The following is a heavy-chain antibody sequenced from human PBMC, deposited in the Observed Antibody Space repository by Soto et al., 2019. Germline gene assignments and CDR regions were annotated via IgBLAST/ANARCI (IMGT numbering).Heavy chain of an antibody. CDR2: IYYSGST. V-gene: IGHV4-59*06. J-gene: IGHJ4*02. Sequence: ASETLSLTCTVSGGSISSSSWSWIRQHPGKGLEWIGYIYYSGSTYYNPSLKSRVTISVDTSKNQFSLKLSSVTAADTAVYYCARDRSPYYFDYWGQGTLVTVSS. CDR1: GGSISSSS. CDR3: ARDRSPYYFDY.